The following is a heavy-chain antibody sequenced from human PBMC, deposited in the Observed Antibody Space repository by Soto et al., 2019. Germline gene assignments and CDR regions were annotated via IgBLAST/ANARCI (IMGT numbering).Heavy chain of an antibody. D-gene: IGHD2-2*01. J-gene: IGHJ4*02. Sequence: EVQLVESGGGLVKPGGSLRLSCAASGFAFSTYTINWVRKAPGKGLEWVSSISSSSNYIYYADSVKGRFTISRDNAKNSLYLQMNSLRAEDTAVYYCARGYLSLDYWGQGTLVTVSS. CDR2: ISSSSNYI. CDR3: ARGYLSLDY. CDR1: GFAFSTYT. V-gene: IGHV3-21*01.